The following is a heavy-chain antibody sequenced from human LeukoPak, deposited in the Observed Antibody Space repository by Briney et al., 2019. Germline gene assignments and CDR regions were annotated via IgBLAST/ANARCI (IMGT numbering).Heavy chain of an antibody. D-gene: IGHD4-17*01. CDR3: AKDLSVYGDPEYYFDY. Sequence: GRSLRLSCGASGFTFSSYAMHWIRQAPGKGLEWVAVISYDGSNKYYADSVKGRFTISRDNSKNTLHLQMTSLRAEDTAVYYCAKDLSVYGDPEYYFDYWGQGTLVTVSS. V-gene: IGHV3-30*18. J-gene: IGHJ4*02. CDR2: ISYDGSNK. CDR1: GFTFSSYA.